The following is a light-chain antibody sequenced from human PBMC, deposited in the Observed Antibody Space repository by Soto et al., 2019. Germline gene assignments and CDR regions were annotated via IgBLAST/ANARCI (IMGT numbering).Light chain of an antibody. CDR3: QHYKPPPLT. V-gene: IGKV1-27*01. J-gene: IGKJ1*01. CDR1: LGISNY. CDR2: AAS. Sequence: DIQMTQSPSSLSASVGDRVTITCRASLGISNYLAWYQQKPGKVPKVLIYAASTLPSGVPSRFSGSGSGTDFTLTISSLQPEDGATYYCQHYKPPPLTFGRGTKVEIK.